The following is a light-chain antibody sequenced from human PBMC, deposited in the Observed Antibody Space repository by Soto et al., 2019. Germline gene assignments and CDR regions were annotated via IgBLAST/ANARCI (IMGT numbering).Light chain of an antibody. CDR1: QSLLHSNGYNY. V-gene: IGKV2-28*01. CDR2: LGS. Sequence: DIVMTQSPLSLPVTPGEPASISCRSSQSLLHSNGYNYLDWYLQKPGQSPQLLIYLGSNRASGVPDRFSGSGSGTDFTLKISRVEAEEVGVYYCMQALQTPRTFGQGTKV. CDR3: MQALQTPRT. J-gene: IGKJ1*01.